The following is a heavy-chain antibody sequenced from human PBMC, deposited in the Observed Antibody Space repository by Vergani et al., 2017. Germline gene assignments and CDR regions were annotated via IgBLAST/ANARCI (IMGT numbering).Heavy chain of an antibody. Sequence: EVQLLESGGGLVQPGGSLRLSCAASGFTFSSYAMSWVRQAPGKGLEWVSAISGSGGSTYYADSVKGRFTISRDNSKNTLYLQMNSLRAEDTAVYYCARETRDGYNFEFLFGSEVWGQETMVTVSS. CDR2: ISGSGGST. D-gene: IGHD5-24*01. J-gene: IGHJ3*01. V-gene: IGHV3-23*01. CDR3: ARETRDGYNFEFLFGSEV. CDR1: GFTFSSYA.